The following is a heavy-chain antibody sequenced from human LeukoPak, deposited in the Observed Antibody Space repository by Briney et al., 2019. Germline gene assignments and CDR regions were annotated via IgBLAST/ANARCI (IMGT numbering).Heavy chain of an antibody. CDR1: GFTFNSNW. J-gene: IGHJ4*02. CDR2: IKQDGSEK. D-gene: IGHD2-15*01. CDR3: ARDHLYCSGGSCYFDY. V-gene: IGHV3-7*01. Sequence: GGSLRLSYVASGFTFNSNWMSWVRQAPGKGLEWVANIKQDGSEKYYVDSVKGRFTISRDNAKNSLYLQMNSLRAEDTAVYYCARDHLYCSGGSCYFDYWGQGTLVTVSS.